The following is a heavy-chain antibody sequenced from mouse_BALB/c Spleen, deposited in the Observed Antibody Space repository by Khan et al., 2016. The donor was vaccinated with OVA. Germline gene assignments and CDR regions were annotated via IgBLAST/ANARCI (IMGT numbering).Heavy chain of an antibody. CDR2: IDPENGKT. V-gene: IGHV14-1*02. J-gene: IGHJ3*01. CDR3: AGSGYFAWFGY. CDR1: GFNIKDYY. Sequence: VQLQQSGAELVRPGALVKLSCKASGFNIKDYYIHWVKQRPEQGLEWIGWIDPENGKTIYDPKFQGKANITADTSSNTAYLQLSSLTSEDTAGYYCAGSGYFAWFGYWGQGTLVTVSA.